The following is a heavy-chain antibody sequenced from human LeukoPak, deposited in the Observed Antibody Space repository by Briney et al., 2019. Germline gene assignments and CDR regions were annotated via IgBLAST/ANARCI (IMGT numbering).Heavy chain of an antibody. J-gene: IGHJ4*02. D-gene: IGHD4-17*01. CDR2: INPNSGGT. V-gene: IGHV1-2*02. CDR3: ARVYGDYVFFDY. Sequence: VASVKVSCKASGYTFTSYYMHWVRQAPGQGLEWMGWINPNSGGTNYAQKFQGRVTMTRDTSISTAYMELSRLRSDDTAVYYCARVYGDYVFFDYWGQGTLVTVSS. CDR1: GYTFTSYY.